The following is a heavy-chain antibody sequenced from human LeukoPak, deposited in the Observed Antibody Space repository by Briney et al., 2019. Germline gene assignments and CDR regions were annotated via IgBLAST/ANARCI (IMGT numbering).Heavy chain of an antibody. J-gene: IGHJ2*01. Sequence: ASVKVSCKTSGYTFTSYAINWVRQAPGQGLEWMGWINTNTGNPTYAQGFTGRFVFSLDTSVSTAYLQISSLKAEDTAVYYCAADPTTTSWYFDLWGRGTLVTVSS. CDR2: INTNTGNP. CDR1: GYTFTSYA. CDR3: AADPTTTSWYFDL. D-gene: IGHD4-11*01. V-gene: IGHV7-4-1*02.